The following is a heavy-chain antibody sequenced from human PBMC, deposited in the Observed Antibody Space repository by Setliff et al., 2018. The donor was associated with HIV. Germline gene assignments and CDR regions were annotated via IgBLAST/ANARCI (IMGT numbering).Heavy chain of an antibody. Sequence: SETLSLTCTVSGGSISSHYWSWIRQTPGKGLEWIGSIYYSGNTNYNPSLKSRVTISEDTSKNQFSLKLRSVTAADTAVYYCARFSTVVTAGAFDIWGQGTMVTVSS. V-gene: IGHV4-59*08. CDR1: GGSISSHY. J-gene: IGHJ3*02. CDR2: IYYSGNT. CDR3: ARFSTVVTAGAFDI. D-gene: IGHD2-15*01.